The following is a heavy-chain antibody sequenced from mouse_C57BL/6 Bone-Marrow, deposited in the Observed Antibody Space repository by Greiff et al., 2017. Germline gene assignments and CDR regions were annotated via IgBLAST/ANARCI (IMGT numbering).Heavy chain of an antibody. CDR3: AREKGFYYGYDGYAMDY. Sequence: QVHVKQPGAELVKPGASVKLSCKASGYTFTSYWMQWVKQRPGQGLEWIGEIDPSDSYTNYNQKFKGKATLTVDTSSSTAYMRLSSLTSEDSAVYYCAREKGFYYGYDGYAMDYWGQGTSVTVSS. CDR2: IDPSDSYT. V-gene: IGHV1-50*01. J-gene: IGHJ4*01. CDR1: GYTFTSYW. D-gene: IGHD2-2*01.